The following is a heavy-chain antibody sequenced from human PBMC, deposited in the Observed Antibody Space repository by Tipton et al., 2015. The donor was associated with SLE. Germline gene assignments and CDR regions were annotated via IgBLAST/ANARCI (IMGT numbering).Heavy chain of an antibody. CDR2: IRYDRSIR. CDR1: GFTFSGYG. D-gene: IGHD1-7*01. J-gene: IGHJ3*02. Sequence: GSLRLSCEASGFTFSGYGMHWVRQAPGKGLEGVAYIRYDRSIRDYADSVKGRLSISRDNSKNTLYLQMNSLRGEDTAVYYCARQPGTSELMRLDIWGQGTLVTVSS. CDR3: ARQPGTSELMRLDI. V-gene: IGHV3-30*02.